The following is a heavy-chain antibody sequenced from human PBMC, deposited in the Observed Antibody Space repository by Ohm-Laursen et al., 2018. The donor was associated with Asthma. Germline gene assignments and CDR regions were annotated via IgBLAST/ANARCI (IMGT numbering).Heavy chain of an antibody. J-gene: IGHJ4*02. Sequence: SLRLSCAASGFTFSSYGMHWVRQAPGKGLEWVAVISYDGSNKYYADSVKGRFTISRDNSKNTLYLQMNSLRAEDTAVYYCAKILSRFGELRLFDYWGQGTTVIVSS. CDR1: GFTFSSYG. CDR2: ISYDGSNK. V-gene: IGHV3-30*18. CDR3: AKILSRFGELRLFDY. D-gene: IGHD3-10*01.